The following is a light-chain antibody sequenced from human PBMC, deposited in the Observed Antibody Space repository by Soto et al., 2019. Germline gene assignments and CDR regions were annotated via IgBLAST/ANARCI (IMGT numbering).Light chain of an antibody. V-gene: IGKV1-8*01. Sequence: AIRMTQSPSSFSASPGYRVTITCRASQGISSYLAWYQQKPGKAPKLLIYDASSLESGVPSRLSGSGSGTEFPLTISSMQPDDFATYYCQQYNSYSTFGHGTKVDIK. CDR1: QGISSY. J-gene: IGKJ1*01. CDR3: QQYNSYST. CDR2: DAS.